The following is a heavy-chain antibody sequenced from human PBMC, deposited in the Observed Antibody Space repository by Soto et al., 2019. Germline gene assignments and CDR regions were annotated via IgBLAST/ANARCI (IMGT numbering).Heavy chain of an antibody. V-gene: IGHV1-69*13. CDR1: GGTFSSYA. J-gene: IGHJ5*02. CDR2: IIPIFGTA. CDR3: ARDSGKVYCSSTSCLFPKPNWFDP. D-gene: IGHD2-2*01. Sequence: SVKVSCKASGGTFSSYAISWVRQAPGQGLEWMGGIIPIFGTANYAQKFQGRVTITADESTGTAYMELSSLRSEDTAVYYCARDSGKVYCSSTSCLFPKPNWFDPWGQGTLVTVSS.